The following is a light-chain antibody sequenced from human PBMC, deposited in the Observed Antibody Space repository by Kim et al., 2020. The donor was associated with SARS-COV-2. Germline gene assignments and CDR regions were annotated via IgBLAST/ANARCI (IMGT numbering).Light chain of an antibody. CDR1: QSVSSSY. CDR3: QQYGSPPLT. J-gene: IGKJ3*01. V-gene: IGKV3-20*01. CDR2: GAS. Sequence: SPGERATLSCRATQSVSSSYVAWYQQKPGQAPRLRSSGASSRANGIPDRFSGSESGTDFTLTISKLEPEDFAVYYCQQYGSPPLTFGPGTKVDIK.